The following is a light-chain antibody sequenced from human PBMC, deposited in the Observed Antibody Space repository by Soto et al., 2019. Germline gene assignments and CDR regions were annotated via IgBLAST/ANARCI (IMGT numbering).Light chain of an antibody. CDR3: LQSFSSPLT. CDR1: QSISTY. J-gene: IGKJ4*01. Sequence: DIQMTQSPSSLYASVGHRVTITCRATQSISTYLNWYQQKPGKAPKLLIYAASSLQSGVPSRFSGSGSGTDFTLTISSLQPEDFATYCCLQSFSSPLTFGGGTKVEIK. CDR2: AAS. V-gene: IGKV1-39*01.